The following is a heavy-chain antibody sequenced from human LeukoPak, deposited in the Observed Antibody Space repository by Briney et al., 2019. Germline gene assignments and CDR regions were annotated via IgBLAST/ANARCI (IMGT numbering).Heavy chain of an antibody. V-gene: IGHV4-39*01. CDR3: ARTRYYYDSSGYYTEYFQH. Sequence: ETLSLTCTVSGGSISSSSYYWGWIRQPPGKGLEWIGSIYYSGSPYYNPSLKSRVTISVDTSKNQFSLKLSSVTAADTAVYYCARTRYYYDSSGYYTEYFQHWGQGTLVTVSS. D-gene: IGHD3-22*01. CDR2: IYYSGSP. CDR1: GGSISSSSYY. J-gene: IGHJ1*01.